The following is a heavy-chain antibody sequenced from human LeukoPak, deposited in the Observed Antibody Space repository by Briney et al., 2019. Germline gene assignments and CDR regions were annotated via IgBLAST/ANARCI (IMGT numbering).Heavy chain of an antibody. V-gene: IGHV4-59*08. CDR1: GGSISSYY. Sequence: PSETLSLTCTVSGGSISSYYWSWIRQPPGKGLEWIGYIYYSGSTNYNPSLNSRVNISVDTSKIQFSLKLSSVTAADTAVYYCARVEDYVPDYWGQGTLVTVSS. J-gene: IGHJ4*02. CDR2: IYYSGST. CDR3: ARVEDYVPDY. D-gene: IGHD4-17*01.